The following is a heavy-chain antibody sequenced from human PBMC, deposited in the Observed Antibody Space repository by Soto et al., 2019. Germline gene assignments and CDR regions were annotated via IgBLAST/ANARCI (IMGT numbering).Heavy chain of an antibody. J-gene: IGHJ5*02. D-gene: IGHD4-17*01. Sequence: VGSLRLSCSASGFTFSMFSMHWVRQAPGKGLEYVSGISSNGDSTYYADSVKGRFTISRDNSKNTLYLQMSSLRAVDTAVYYCVHPRSTVQIPPTWGQGTLVTVSS. CDR3: VHPRSTVQIPPT. CDR1: GFTFSMFS. CDR2: ISSNGDST. V-gene: IGHV3-64D*06.